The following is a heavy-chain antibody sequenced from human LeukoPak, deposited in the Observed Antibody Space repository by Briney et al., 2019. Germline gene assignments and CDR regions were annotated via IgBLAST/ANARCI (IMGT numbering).Heavy chain of an antibody. CDR1: GYTFTSYG. J-gene: IGHJ5*02. Sequence: GASVKVSCKASGYTFTSYGISWVRQAPGQGLERMGWISAYNGNTNYAQKLQGRVTMTTDTSTSTAYMELRSLRSDDTAVYYCARDPVTGAAVGWFDPWGQGTLVTVSS. CDR2: ISAYNGNT. CDR3: ARDPVTGAAVGWFDP. V-gene: IGHV1-18*01. D-gene: IGHD7-27*01.